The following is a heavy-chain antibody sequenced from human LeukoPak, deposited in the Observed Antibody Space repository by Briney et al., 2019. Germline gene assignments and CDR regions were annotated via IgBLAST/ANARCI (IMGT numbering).Heavy chain of an antibody. CDR1: GFTFSSYG. CDR2: ISYDGSNK. D-gene: IGHD3-22*01. J-gene: IGHJ1*01. CDR3: AKDRFFHDSSGFVYFQH. V-gene: IGHV3-30*18. Sequence: GGSLRLSCAASGFTFSSYGMHWVRQAPGKGLEWVAVISYDGSNKYYADSVKGRFTISRDNSKNTLYLQMNSLRADDTAVYYCAKDRFFHDSSGFVYFQHWGQGTLVTVSS.